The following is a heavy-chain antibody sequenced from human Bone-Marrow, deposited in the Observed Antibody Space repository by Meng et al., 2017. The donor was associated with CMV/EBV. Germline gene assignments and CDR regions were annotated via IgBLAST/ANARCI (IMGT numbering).Heavy chain of an antibody. Sequence: GESLKISCAASGFTFSSYSMNWVRQAPGKGLEWVSSISSSSSYIYYADSVKGRFTISRDNAKNSLYLQMNSLRAEDTAVYYCARALRYWVVNWFDPWGQGTLVTVSS. D-gene: IGHD2-15*01. CDR3: ARALRYWVVNWFDP. V-gene: IGHV3-21*01. CDR1: GFTFSSYS. J-gene: IGHJ5*02. CDR2: ISSSSSYI.